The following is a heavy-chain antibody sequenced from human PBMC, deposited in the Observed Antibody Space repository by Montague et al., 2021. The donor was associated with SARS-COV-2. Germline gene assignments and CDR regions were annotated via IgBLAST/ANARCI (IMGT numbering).Heavy chain of an antibody. D-gene: IGHD4-23*01. CDR1: GGSISSRSYY. CDR3: ARLRGDYGGTYDTFDI. CDR2: IYYSGST. J-gene: IGHJ3*02. V-gene: IGHV4-39*01. Sequence: SETLSPTCTVSGGSISSRSYYWGWIRQPPGKGLEWIGSIYYSGSTYYXPSLKSRVTISVDTSKNQFSLKLSSVTAADTAVYYCARLRGDYGGTYDTFDIWGQGTMVTVSS.